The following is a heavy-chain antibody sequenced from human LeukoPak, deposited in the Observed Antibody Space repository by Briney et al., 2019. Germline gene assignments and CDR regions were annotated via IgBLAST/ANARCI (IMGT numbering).Heavy chain of an antibody. CDR1: GFTVSSNY. CDR3: ARGWDVLRYFDWLPDYDY. D-gene: IGHD3-9*01. V-gene: IGHV4-34*01. Sequence: GSLRLSCAASGFTVSSNYMSWVRQPPGKGLEWIGEISHSGSTNYNPSLKSRVTISVDTSKNQFSLKLSSVTAADTAVYYCARGWDVLRYFDWLPDYDYWGQGTLVTVSS. J-gene: IGHJ4*02. CDR2: ISHSGST.